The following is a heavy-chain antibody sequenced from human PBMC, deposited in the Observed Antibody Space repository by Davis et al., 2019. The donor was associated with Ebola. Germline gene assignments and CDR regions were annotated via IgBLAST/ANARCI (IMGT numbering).Heavy chain of an antibody. CDR2: ISWNSGSI. J-gene: IGHJ4*02. V-gene: IGHV3-9*02. D-gene: IGHD2-15*01. CDR1: GFTSDAYA. Sequence: GGSLRLSCAASGFTSDAYAMHWVRQAPGKGLAWVSGISWNSGSIGYADSVKGRFTISRDNAKNSLYLQLHSLRAEDTAVYFCARGGSLSDYWGQGTLVTVSS. CDR3: ARGGSLSDY.